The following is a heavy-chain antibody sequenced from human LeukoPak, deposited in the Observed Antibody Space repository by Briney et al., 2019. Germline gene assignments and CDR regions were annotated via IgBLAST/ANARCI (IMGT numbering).Heavy chain of an antibody. D-gene: IGHD4-17*01. J-gene: IGHJ6*03. Sequence: ASVKVSCKASGYTFTDYYMHWVRQAPGQGLEWMGRINPNSGGTNSVQKFQGRVTMTRDTSISTAYMELRSLRSDDTAVYYCARSYGDYGNYYYYMDDWGKGTTVTVSS. CDR2: INPNSGGT. CDR1: GYTFTDYY. CDR3: ARSYGDYGNYYYYMDD. V-gene: IGHV1-2*06.